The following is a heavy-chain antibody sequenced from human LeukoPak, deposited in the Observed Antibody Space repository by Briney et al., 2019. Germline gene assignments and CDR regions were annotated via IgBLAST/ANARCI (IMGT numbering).Heavy chain of an antibody. CDR1: GYTFTSYG. CDR3: ARDASPYYDFWSGYLDY. D-gene: IGHD3-3*01. Sequence: ASVKVSCKASGYTFTSYGISWVRPAPGQGLEWMGWISAYNGNTNYAQKLQGRVTMTTDTSTSTAYMELRSLRSDDTAVYYCARDASPYYDFWSGYLDYWGQGTLVTVSS. J-gene: IGHJ4*02. V-gene: IGHV1-18*01. CDR2: ISAYNGNT.